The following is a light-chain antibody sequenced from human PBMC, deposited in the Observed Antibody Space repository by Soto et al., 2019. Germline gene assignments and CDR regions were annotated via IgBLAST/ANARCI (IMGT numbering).Light chain of an antibody. Sequence: QSALTQPASVSGSPGQSITISCTGTSSDVGGYNYVSWYQQHPGKAPKLMIYDVSHRPSGVSHRFSGSQSGNTASLTISGLQAEGEADYYCSSYTSSSTPYVFGTGTKLTVL. V-gene: IGLV2-14*01. CDR3: SSYTSSSTPYV. CDR2: DVS. CDR1: SSDVGGYNY. J-gene: IGLJ1*01.